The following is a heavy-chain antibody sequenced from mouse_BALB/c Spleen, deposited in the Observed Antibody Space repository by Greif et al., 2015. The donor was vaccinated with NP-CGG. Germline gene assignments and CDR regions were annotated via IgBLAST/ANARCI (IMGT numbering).Heavy chain of an antibody. J-gene: IGHJ2*01. V-gene: IGHV1-80*01. CDR2: IYPGGGDT. Sequence: VQLQQSGAELVRPGSSVKISCKASGYAFSSYWMNWVKQRPGQGLEWIGQIYPGGGDTNYNGKFKGKATLTADKSSSTAYMQLRSLKSEDSAVYFCARSQGYYFGYWGQGTTLTVSS. CDR1: GYAFSSYW. CDR3: ARSQGYYFGY.